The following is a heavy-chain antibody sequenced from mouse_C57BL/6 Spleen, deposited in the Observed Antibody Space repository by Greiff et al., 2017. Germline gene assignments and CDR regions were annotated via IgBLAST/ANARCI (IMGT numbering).Heavy chain of an antibody. CDR1: GFTFSSYA. CDR2: ISDGGSYT. J-gene: IGHJ4*01. CDR3: ARGRDDYDGIYYAMDY. V-gene: IGHV5-4*01. Sequence: EVQLVESGGGLVKPGGSLKLSCAASGFTFSSYAMSWVRQTPEKRLEWVATISDGGSYTYYPDNVKGRFTISRDNAKNNLYLQMSHLKSEDTAMYYCARGRDDYDGIYYAMDYWGQGTSVTVSS. D-gene: IGHD2-4*01.